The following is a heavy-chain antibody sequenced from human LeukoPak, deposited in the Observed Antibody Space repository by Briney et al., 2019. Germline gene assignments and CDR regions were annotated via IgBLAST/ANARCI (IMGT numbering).Heavy chain of an antibody. V-gene: IGHV4-59*01. CDR3: ARDQASEVGNYDFWSGYTY. CDR1: GGSISSYY. Sequence: SETLSLTCTVSGGSISSYYWSWIRQPPGKGLEWIGYIYYSGSTNYNPSLKSRVTISVDTSKNQFSLKLSSVTAADTAVYYCARDQASEVGNYDFWSGYTYWGQGTLVTVSS. D-gene: IGHD3-3*01. J-gene: IGHJ4*02. CDR2: IYYSGST.